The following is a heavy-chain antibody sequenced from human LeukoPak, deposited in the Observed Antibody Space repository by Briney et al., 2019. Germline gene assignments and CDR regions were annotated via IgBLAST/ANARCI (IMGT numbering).Heavy chain of an antibody. CDR1: GYSFSSYW. CDR3: TRRGYCNGGVCNNWFAP. J-gene: IGHJ5*02. CDR2: IYPGDSDT. D-gene: IGHD2-8*02. Sequence: GESLKISCKGSGYSFSSYWIGWVRQMPGKGLEWMGIIYPGDSDTTYSPSFQGQVTISVDKSISTAYLQWSSLKASDTALYYCTRRGYCNGGVCNNWFAPWGQGTLVTVSS. V-gene: IGHV5-51*01.